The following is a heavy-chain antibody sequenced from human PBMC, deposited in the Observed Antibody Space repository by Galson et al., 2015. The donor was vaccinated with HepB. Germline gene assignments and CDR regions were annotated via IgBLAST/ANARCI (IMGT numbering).Heavy chain of an antibody. CDR3: ARADSRLGDAFDI. Sequence: SLRLSCAASGFTFSSHSMNWVRQAPGKGLEWVSYISSSSSTIYYADSVKGRFTISRDNAKNSLYLQMNSLRAEDTAVYYCARADSRLGDAFDIWGQGTMVTVSS. CDR2: ISSSSSTI. CDR1: GFTFSSHS. J-gene: IGHJ3*02. D-gene: IGHD3-22*01. V-gene: IGHV3-48*01.